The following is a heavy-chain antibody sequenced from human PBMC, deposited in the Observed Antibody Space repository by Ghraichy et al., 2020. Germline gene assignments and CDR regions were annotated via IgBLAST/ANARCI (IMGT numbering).Heavy chain of an antibody. CDR3: AREGEVPAATQYLKDAFDI. J-gene: IGHJ3*02. V-gene: IGHV3-48*01. D-gene: IGHD2-2*01. Sequence: GGSLRLSCAASGFTFSSYSMNWVRQAPGKGLEWVSYISSSSTIYYADSVKGRFTISRDNAKNSLYLQMNSLRAEDTAVYYCAREGEVPAATQYLKDAFDIWGQGTMVTVSS. CDR2: ISSSSTI. CDR1: GFTFSSYS.